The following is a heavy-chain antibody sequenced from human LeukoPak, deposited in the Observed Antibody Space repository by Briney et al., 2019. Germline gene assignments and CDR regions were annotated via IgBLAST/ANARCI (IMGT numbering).Heavy chain of an antibody. J-gene: IGHJ4*02. CDR3: AREIPTTYYYDSSGYYLDY. CDR1: GGSISSSSYY. CDR2: IYYSGST. D-gene: IGHD3-22*01. V-gene: IGHV4-39*07. Sequence: SETLSLTCTVSGGSISSSSYYWGWIRQPPGKGLEWIGSIYYSGSTYYNPSLKSRVTISVDTSKNQFSLKLSSVTAADTAVYYCAREIPTTYYYDSSGYYLDYWGQGTLVTVSS.